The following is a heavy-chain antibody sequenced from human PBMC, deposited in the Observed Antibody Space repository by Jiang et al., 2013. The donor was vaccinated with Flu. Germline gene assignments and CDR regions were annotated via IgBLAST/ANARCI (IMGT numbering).Heavy chain of an antibody. CDR3: ARGTVTIFGVVTYYYYGMDV. J-gene: IGHJ6*02. Sequence: GAEVKKPGASVKVSCKASGGTFSSYTISWVRQAPGQGLEWMGRIIPILGIANYAQKFQGRVTITADKSTSTAYMELSSLRSEDTAVYYCARGTVTIFGVVTYYYYGMDVWGQGTTVTVSS. D-gene: IGHD3-3*01. CDR1: GGTFSSYT. V-gene: IGHV1-69*02. CDR2: IIPILGIA.